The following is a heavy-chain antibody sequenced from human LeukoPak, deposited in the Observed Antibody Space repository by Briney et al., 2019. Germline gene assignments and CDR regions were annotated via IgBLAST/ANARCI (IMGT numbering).Heavy chain of an antibody. Sequence: GASVKVSCKASGYTFTSYAMHWVRQAPGQRLEWMGWINAGNGNTKYSQKFQGRVTITRDTSASTAYMELSSLRSEDTAVYYCARDRRRITMVRGVIIGKLYGMDVWGQGTTVTVSS. J-gene: IGHJ6*02. D-gene: IGHD3-10*01. V-gene: IGHV1-3*01. CDR2: INAGNGNT. CDR3: ARDRRRITMVRGVIIGKLYGMDV. CDR1: GYTFTSYA.